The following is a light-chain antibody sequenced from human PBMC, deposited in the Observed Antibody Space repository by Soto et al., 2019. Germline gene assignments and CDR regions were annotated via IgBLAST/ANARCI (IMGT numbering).Light chain of an antibody. CDR3: QQYNNWPYT. Sequence: EIVMTQSPATLSVSPGKRATLSCRASQSVGSNLAWYHQKPGQTPRLLIYGASTRATGIPARFSGSGSGTDFTLTISSLQSEDFAVYYCQQYNNWPYTFGQGPKLEIK. J-gene: IGKJ2*01. V-gene: IGKV3-15*01. CDR2: GAS. CDR1: QSVGSN.